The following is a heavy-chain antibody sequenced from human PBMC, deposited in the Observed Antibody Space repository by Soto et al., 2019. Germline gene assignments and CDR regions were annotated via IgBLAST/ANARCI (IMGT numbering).Heavy chain of an antibody. CDR2: IRSKAYVGTT. V-gene: IGHV3-49*03. CDR1: GFTFDDYA. CDR3: TRQWDCSSTSCLDYYYNGMDV. Sequence: GGSLRLSCTASGFTFDDYAMSWFRQAPGKGLEWVGFIRSKAYVGTTQYAASVKGRFTISRDDSKSIAYLQMNSLKTEDTAVYYCTRQWDCSSTSCLDYYYNGMDVWGQGTTVTVSS. D-gene: IGHD2-2*01. J-gene: IGHJ6*02.